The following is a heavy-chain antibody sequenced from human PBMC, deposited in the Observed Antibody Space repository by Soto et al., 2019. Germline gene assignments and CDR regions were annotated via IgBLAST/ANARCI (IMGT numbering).Heavy chain of an antibody. D-gene: IGHD2-8*01. CDR2: IYYSGST. CDR3: ARHGDVGCTNGVCPPVGY. V-gene: IGHV4-39*01. CDR1: GGSISSSSYY. J-gene: IGHJ4*02. Sequence: SETLSLTCTVSGGSISSSSYYWGWIRQPPGKGLEWIGSIYYSGSTYYNPSLKSRVTISVDTSKNQFSLKLSSVTAADTAVYNCARHGDVGCTNGVCPPVGYWGQGTLVTVSS.